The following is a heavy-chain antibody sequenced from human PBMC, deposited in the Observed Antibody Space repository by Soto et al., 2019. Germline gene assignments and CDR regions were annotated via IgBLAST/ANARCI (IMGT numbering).Heavy chain of an antibody. D-gene: IGHD5-12*01. Sequence: GGSLRLSYAASGFTFSSYGMHWVRQAPGKGLEWVAVISYDGSNKYYADSVKGRFTISRDNSKNTLYLQMNSLRAEDTAVYYCAKRRDGYNYFDYWGQGTLVTVSS. V-gene: IGHV3-30*18. CDR3: AKRRDGYNYFDY. CDR2: ISYDGSNK. CDR1: GFTFSSYG. J-gene: IGHJ4*02.